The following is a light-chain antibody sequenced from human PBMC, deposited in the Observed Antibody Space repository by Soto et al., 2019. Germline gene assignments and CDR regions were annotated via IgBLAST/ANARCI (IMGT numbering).Light chain of an antibody. V-gene: IGKV1-5*01. CDR1: QSISSW. Sequence: DIQMTQSPSTLSASVGDRVTITCRASQSISSWLAWYQQKPGKAPKLLIYDASSLESGVPSRFSGSGSGTEFTLNISSLQPDDFATYYCQQYNIYSWTFGQGTKVEIK. CDR3: QQYNIYSWT. J-gene: IGKJ1*01. CDR2: DAS.